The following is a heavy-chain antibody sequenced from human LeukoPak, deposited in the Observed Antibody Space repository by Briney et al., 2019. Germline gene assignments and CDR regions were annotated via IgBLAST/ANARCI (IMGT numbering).Heavy chain of an antibody. Sequence: XASGFTFSXXXXXWVRXAPGXXXEWVANIKQDGSEKYYVDSVKGRFTISRDNAKNSLYLQMNSLRAEDTAVYYCARDPAREVGYWGQGTLVTVSS. CDR1: GFTFSXXX. J-gene: IGHJ4*02. V-gene: IGHV3-7*01. CDR3: ARDPAREVGY. D-gene: IGHD1-26*01. CDR2: IKQDGSEK.